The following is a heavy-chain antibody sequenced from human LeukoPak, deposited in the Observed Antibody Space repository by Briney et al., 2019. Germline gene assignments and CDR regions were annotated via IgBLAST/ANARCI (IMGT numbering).Heavy chain of an antibody. CDR1: GGSISSSTYY. CDR2: IYYSGST. CDR3: ARGPGLRYFDWRFDY. Sequence: PSETLSLTCTVSGGSISSSTYYWGWIRQPPGKGLEWIGSIYYSGSTYYNPSLKSRVTISVDTSKNQFSLRLSSVTAADTAVYYCARGPGLRYFDWRFDYWGQGTLVSVSS. J-gene: IGHJ4*02. V-gene: IGHV4-39*01. D-gene: IGHD3-9*01.